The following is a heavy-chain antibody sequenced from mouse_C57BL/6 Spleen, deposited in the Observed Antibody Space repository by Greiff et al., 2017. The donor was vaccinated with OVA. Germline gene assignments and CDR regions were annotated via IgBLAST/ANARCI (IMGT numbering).Heavy chain of an antibody. Sequence: EVKLMESGGGLVKPGGSLKLSCAASGFTFSSYAMSWVRQTPEKRLEWVTTISDGGSYTYYPDNVKGRFTISRDNAKNNLYLQMNHLKSEDTAMYYCARVYDGYYDYAMDYWGQGTSVTVSS. CDR1: GFTFSSYA. D-gene: IGHD2-3*01. CDR3: ARVYDGYYDYAMDY. J-gene: IGHJ4*01. CDR2: ISDGGSYT. V-gene: IGHV5-4*03.